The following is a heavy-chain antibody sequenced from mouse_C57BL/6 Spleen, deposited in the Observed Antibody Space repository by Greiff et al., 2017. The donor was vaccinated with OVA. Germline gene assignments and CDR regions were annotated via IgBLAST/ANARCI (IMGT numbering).Heavy chain of an antibody. J-gene: IGHJ2*01. Sequence: EVHLVESGGGLVKPGGSLKLSCAASGFTFSDYGMHWVRQAPEKGLEWVAYISSGSSTIYYADTVKGRVTITRDKTTNTLVLQMTSLRSADTAMYYCARNWAYYSDYWGQGTTLTVSS. CDR3: ARNWAYYSDY. CDR1: GFTFSDYG. V-gene: IGHV5-17*01. CDR2: ISSGSSTI. D-gene: IGHD4-1*01.